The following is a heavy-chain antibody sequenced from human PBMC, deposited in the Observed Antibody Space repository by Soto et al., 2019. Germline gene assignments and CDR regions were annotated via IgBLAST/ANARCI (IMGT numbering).Heavy chain of an antibody. CDR3: ERGYASDSGGYLLDY. V-gene: IGHV4-31*02. CDR2: IYYSGST. CDR1: GGSVSSNIYY. Sequence: LSLTCSVSGGSVSSNIYYWTWIRQHPGKGPEWIGHIYYSGSTYYNPSLKSRVTISLDMSKNQFSLKLTSVSAADTAVYYCERGYASDSGGYLLDYWGQGTLVTVYS. D-gene: IGHD3-22*01. J-gene: IGHJ4*02.